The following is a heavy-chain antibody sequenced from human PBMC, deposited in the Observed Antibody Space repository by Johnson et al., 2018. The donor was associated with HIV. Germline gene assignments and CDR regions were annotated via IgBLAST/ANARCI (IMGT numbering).Heavy chain of an antibody. J-gene: IGHJ3*02. CDR2: ISSSSSTI. V-gene: IGHV3-11*01. CDR1: GFTFSDYY. Sequence: QVQLVESGGGLVKPGRSLRLSCAASGFTFSDYYMSWIRQAPGKGLEWVSYISSSSSTIYYADSVKGRFTISRDNAKNSLYLQMNSLRADDTAVYHCARGHSDLVTASDIWGHGTMVTGSS. CDR3: ARGHSDLVTASDI. D-gene: IGHD2-21*02.